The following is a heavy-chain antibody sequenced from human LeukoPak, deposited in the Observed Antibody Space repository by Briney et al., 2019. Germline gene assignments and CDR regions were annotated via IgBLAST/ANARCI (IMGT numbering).Heavy chain of an antibody. CDR3: ARDNFYNSGGGMEDGFDI. V-gene: IGHV4-39*07. J-gene: IGHJ3*02. Sequence: SETLSLTCIVSGGSISSSIYYWGWIRQPPGKGLEWIGSSSYTGITYYNPSLKSRVTISVDTSKNDFSLKLSSVTAADTAVYYCARDNFYNSGGGMEDGFDIWGQGTMVTVSS. D-gene: IGHD3-10*01. CDR2: SSYTGIT. CDR1: GGSISSSIYY.